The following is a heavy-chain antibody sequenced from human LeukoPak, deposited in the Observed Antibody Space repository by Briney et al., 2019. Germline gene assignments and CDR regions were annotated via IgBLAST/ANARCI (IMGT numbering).Heavy chain of an antibody. V-gene: IGHV3-72*01. CDR2: SRIKADSYIT. CDR1: GFSLSDHY. J-gene: IGHJ3*02. D-gene: IGHD2-2*01. Sequence: PGGPLDFSSEPSGFSLSDHYMAGVGQPPGREWEWVARSRIKADSYITQYAASVKGRFIISRDDSKNSLYLQMDSLKTEDTAIYYCARGYHSFDMWGQGTVVTVSS. CDR3: ARGYHSFDM.